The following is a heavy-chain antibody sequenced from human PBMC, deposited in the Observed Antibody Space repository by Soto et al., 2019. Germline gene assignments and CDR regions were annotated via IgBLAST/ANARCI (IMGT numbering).Heavy chain of an antibody. J-gene: IGHJ4*02. CDR1: GYTFSNYG. CDR3: ARGDLLLFGGKNDY. V-gene: IGHV1-18*01. Sequence: QVQLVQSGAEVKKPGASVKVSCKASGYTFSNYGITWVRQAPGQGLGWMGWISAYNGNTNYAQKLQGRVTMTTDTSSSTAYMELRSLRSDDTAVYYCARGDLLLFGGKNDYWGQGTLVTVSS. D-gene: IGHD2-15*01. CDR2: ISAYNGNT.